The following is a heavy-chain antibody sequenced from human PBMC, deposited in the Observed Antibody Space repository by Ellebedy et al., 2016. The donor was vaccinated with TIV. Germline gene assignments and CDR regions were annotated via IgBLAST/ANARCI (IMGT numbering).Heavy chain of an antibody. CDR3: ASPGYSSGWYNY. CDR2: INHSGST. J-gene: IGHJ4*02. V-gene: IGHV4-34*01. Sequence: SETLSLXXAVYGGSFSGYYWSWIRQPPGKGLEWIGEINHSGSTNYNPSLKSRVTISVDTSKNQFSLKLSSVTAADTAVYYCASPGYSSGWYNYWGQGTLVTVSS. D-gene: IGHD6-19*01. CDR1: GGSFSGYY.